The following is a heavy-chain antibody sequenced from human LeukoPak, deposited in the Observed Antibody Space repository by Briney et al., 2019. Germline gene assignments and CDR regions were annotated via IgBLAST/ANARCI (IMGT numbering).Heavy chain of an antibody. CDR1: RYILNNFW. Sequence: GGSLRLSCTASRYILNNFWMNWLRQAPGKGLEWVANIKQDGNEKYYVDSVMGRFTISRDNAKNLMYLQMNTLIDEDTGVYYCARVLYYGSVRRYYFDYWGQGTLVTVSS. J-gene: IGHJ4*02. CDR3: ARVLYYGSVRRYYFDY. D-gene: IGHD3-10*01. V-gene: IGHV3-7*01. CDR2: IKQDGNEK.